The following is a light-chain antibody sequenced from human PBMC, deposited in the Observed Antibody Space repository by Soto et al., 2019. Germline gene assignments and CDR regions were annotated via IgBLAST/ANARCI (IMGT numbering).Light chain of an antibody. Sequence: DIQMTQSPSTLSASVGDRVTITCRASQSISSWLAWYQQKPGKAPKLLIFDASSLESGVPSRFTGSGFGTEFTLTISSLQPHDFTTFYCQQYGAYPYTFGQGTKLEIK. CDR1: QSISSW. J-gene: IGKJ2*01. CDR2: DAS. V-gene: IGKV1-5*01. CDR3: QQYGAYPYT.